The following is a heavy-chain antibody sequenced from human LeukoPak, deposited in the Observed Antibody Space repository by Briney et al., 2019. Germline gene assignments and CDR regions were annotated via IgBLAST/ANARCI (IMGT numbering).Heavy chain of an antibody. V-gene: IGHV4-4*09. J-gene: IGHJ5*02. CDR2: IYTSGST. CDR3: ARHVDGAGWFDP. CDR1: GGSISSYY. D-gene: IGHD1-26*01. Sequence: SETLSLTCTVSGGSISSYYWSWIRQPPGKGLEWIGYIYTSGSTNYNPPLKSRVTISVDTSKNQFSLKLSSVTAADTAVYYCARHVDGAGWFDPWGQGTLVTVSS.